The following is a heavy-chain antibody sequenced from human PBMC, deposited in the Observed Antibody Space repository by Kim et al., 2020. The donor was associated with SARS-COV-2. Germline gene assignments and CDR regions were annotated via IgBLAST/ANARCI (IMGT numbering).Heavy chain of an antibody. CDR2: VNERGSI. CDR3: GRATGIIGASIDS. Sequence: SETLSLTCAVYGGSVNDYYWSWIRQPPGKGLEWVGEVNERGSINHNPSLKSRVTISVDTSKNQFSLKLTSMTAADTAVYYCGRATGIIGASIDSWGQGILVTVSS. D-gene: IGHD1-26*01. V-gene: IGHV4-34*01. J-gene: IGHJ4*02. CDR1: GGSVNDYY.